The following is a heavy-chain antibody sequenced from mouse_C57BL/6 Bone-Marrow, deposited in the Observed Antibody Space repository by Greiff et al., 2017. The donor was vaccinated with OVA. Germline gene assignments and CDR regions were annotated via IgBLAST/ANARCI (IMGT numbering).Heavy chain of an antibody. V-gene: IGHV1-72*01. CDR1: GYTFTSYW. CDR2: IDPKSGGT. Sequence: VQLQQPGAELVKPGASVKLSCKASGYTFTSYWMHWVKQRPGRGLEWIGRIDPKSGGTKYNEKFKSKATLTADKPSSQAYMQLISLTSEDSAVYYCARELGGAMDYWGQGTSVTVSS. J-gene: IGHJ4*01. D-gene: IGHD3-1*01. CDR3: ARELGGAMDY.